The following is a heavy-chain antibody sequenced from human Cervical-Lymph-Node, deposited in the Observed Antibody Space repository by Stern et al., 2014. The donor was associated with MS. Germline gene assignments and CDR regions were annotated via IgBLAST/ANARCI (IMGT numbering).Heavy chain of an antibody. J-gene: IGHJ1*01. CDR3: ARDHCSGGSCYEYFQH. Sequence: QVQLVQSGAEVKKPGSSVKVSCKASGGTFSSYAISWVRQAPGQGLEWMGGIIPIFGTANYAQKFQGRVTITADESTSKAYMELSSLRSEDTAVYYCARDHCSGGSCYEYFQHWGQGTLVTVSS. CDR2: IIPIFGTA. D-gene: IGHD2-15*01. CDR1: GGTFSSYA. V-gene: IGHV1-69*01.